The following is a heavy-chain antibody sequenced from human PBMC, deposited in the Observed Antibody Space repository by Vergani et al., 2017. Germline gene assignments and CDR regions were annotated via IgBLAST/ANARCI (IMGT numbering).Heavy chain of an antibody. D-gene: IGHD3-10*01. CDR3: ARTSSISGSYYNGEWDY. Sequence: VQLVQSGTEVKKPGASVKIACKTSGYTFPNHHLHWVRQAPGQGLEWMGIITPGGSTDYGPKFQGRATMTRETSTRTVYMDLTGLRSDDTAMYYCARTSSISGSYYNGEWDYWGQGTLVVVSS. J-gene: IGHJ4*02. V-gene: IGHV1-46*03. CDR2: ITPGGST. CDR1: GYTFPNHH.